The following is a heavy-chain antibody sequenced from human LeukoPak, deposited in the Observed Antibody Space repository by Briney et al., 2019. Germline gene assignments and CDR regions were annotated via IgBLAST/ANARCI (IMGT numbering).Heavy chain of an antibody. Sequence: WGAPRLSFAAPGFTLCKYWVRLGRPAPGKGVGWGANINQEGSEKYYVDSVKGRFTISRDNAKNSLYLQMNSLRAEDTALYYCAREYLKDPYFDYWGQGTLVTVSS. CDR1: GFTLCKYW. J-gene: IGHJ4*02. D-gene: IGHD2/OR15-2a*01. CDR3: AREYLKDPYFDY. V-gene: IGHV3-7*01. CDR2: INQEGSEK.